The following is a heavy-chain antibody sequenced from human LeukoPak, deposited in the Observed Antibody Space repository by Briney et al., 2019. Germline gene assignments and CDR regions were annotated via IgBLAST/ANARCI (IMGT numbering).Heavy chain of an antibody. Sequence: PGGSLRLSCAASGFTFRTFSMNWVRQAPGKGLEWLSYISSGSSPIYYADSVKGRFTISRDDAQNLVYLQMNSLRAEDTAVYYCTYLRTPYYSDEWLDPWGQGALVTVSS. D-gene: IGHD3/OR15-3a*01. CDR3: TYLRTPYYSDEWLDP. J-gene: IGHJ5*02. CDR2: ISSGSSPI. V-gene: IGHV3-48*04. CDR1: GFTFRTFS.